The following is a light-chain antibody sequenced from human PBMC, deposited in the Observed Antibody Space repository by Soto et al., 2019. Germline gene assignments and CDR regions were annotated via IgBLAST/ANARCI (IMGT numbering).Light chain of an antibody. CDR3: QQYYSPPLT. V-gene: IGKV4-1*01. CDR1: QSVLYSSNNKNY. J-gene: IGKJ4*01. CDR2: WAS. Sequence: DIVMTQSPDSLAVSLGERATINCKSSQSVLYSSNNKNYLAWYQQKPGQPPKLLISWASTRESAVPDRFSGSGSGTDFTLTISSLQAEDVAVYYCQQYYSPPLTFGGGTKVEIK.